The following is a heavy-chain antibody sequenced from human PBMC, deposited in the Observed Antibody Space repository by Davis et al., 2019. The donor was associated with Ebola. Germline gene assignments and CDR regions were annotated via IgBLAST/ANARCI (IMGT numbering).Heavy chain of an antibody. J-gene: IGHJ4*02. D-gene: IGHD3-3*01. CDR2: INAANGNT. Sequence: AASVQVSCNASGYTFTSYAMHWVRHAPGQRLEWMGWINAANGNTKYSQKFQGRVTITRDTSASTAYMELSSLRSEDTAVYYCARPSDFWSGYSLYYFDYWGQGTLVTVSS. V-gene: IGHV1-3*01. CDR3: ARPSDFWSGYSLYYFDY. CDR1: GYTFTSYA.